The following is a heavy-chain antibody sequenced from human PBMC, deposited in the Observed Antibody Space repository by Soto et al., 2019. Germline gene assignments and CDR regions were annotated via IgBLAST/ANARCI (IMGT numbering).Heavy chain of an antibody. D-gene: IGHD6-13*01. Sequence: QVQLQESGPGLVKPSETLSLTCTVSGGSISSYYWSWIRQPPGKGLEWIGYIYYSGSTNYNPSLKSRVTLSVDTSKNQFSPKLSSVTAADTAVYYCARRNQAAALDYWGQGTLVTVSS. CDR1: GGSISSYY. CDR2: IYYSGST. V-gene: IGHV4-59*01. CDR3: ARRNQAAALDY. J-gene: IGHJ4*02.